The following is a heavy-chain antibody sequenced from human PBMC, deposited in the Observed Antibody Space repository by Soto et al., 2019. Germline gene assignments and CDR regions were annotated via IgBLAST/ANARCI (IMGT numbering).Heavy chain of an antibody. V-gene: IGHV1-3*01. Sequence: ASVKVSCRASGYIFTNYAIHWVRQAPGQRLEWVGWINVGTGNTKYSQNFQGRVTITRDTSATTAYMELSSLRSEDTAVYYCARGAGYCSGDCWNDYYYAMDVWGQGTTVTVSS. CDR2: INVGTGNT. CDR3: ARGAGYCSGDCWNDYYYAMDV. CDR1: GYIFTNYA. D-gene: IGHD2-21*02. J-gene: IGHJ6*02.